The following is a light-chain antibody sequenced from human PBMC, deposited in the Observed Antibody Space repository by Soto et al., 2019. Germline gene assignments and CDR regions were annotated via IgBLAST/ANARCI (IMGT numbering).Light chain of an antibody. CDR2: KTS. CDR3: VEAALLPHA. V-gene: IGKV2-24*01. Sequence: DIVLTQTPLSLVVTHGQPASISCKSSQSLAFRDGNIYLNWLQQRPGQPPRLLIYKTSNRFSGVPDRFRGSGAGTEFTLKISKVEAEDVGVYYCVEAALLPHAFGQGTKVEIK. CDR1: QSLAFRDGNIY. J-gene: IGKJ1*01.